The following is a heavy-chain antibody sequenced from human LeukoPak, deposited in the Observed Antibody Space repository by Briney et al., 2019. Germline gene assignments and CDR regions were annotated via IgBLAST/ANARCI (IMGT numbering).Heavy chain of an antibody. D-gene: IGHD3-3*01. CDR1: GGSISSSAYF. CDR2: ISYSGST. V-gene: IGHV4-39*01. J-gene: IGHJ4*02. CDR3: ATRLRSGYLNDH. Sequence: SETLSLTCTVSGGSISSSAYFWDWIRQPPGKGLEWIGSISYSGSTHYNPSLKSRVTISVDTSKNQFSLRLSSVTAADTAVYYCATRLRSGYLNDHWGQGTLVTVSS.